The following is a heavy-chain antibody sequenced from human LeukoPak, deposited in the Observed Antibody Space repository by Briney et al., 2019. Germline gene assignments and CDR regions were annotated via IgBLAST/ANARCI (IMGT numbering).Heavy chain of an antibody. J-gene: IGHJ4*02. CDR2: IMKDGGQK. D-gene: IGHD6-19*01. V-gene: IGHV3-7*03. CDR3: ARLDSLGAVAVDY. CDR1: GFTFRNFW. Sequence: GGSLRLSCAASGFTFRNFWMNWARQTPGKGLEWVASIMKDGGQKKYVDSVKGRFTISRDNAQNLVYLEMSSLRAEDTAMYYCARLDSLGAVAVDYWGQGTLVTVSS.